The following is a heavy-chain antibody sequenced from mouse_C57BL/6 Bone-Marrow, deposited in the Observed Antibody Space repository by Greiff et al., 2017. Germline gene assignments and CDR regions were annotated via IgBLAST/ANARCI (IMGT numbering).Heavy chain of an antibody. CDR1: GFTFSDYG. CDR3: ARGGFDY. Sequence: DVKLVESGGGLVKPGGSLKLSCAASGFTFSDYGMHWVRQAPEKGLEWVAYISRGSSTNYYADTVKGRFTISRDNAKNTLFLQMTSLRSEDTAMYYCARGGFDYWGQGTTLTVSS. V-gene: IGHV5-17*01. CDR2: ISRGSSTN. J-gene: IGHJ2*01.